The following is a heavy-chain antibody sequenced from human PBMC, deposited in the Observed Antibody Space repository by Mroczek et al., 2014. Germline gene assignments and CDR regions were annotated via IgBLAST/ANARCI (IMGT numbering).Heavy chain of an antibody. Sequence: QVQLQQWGPGLVKPSETLSLTCTVSGGSISSSSYYWGWIRQPPGKGLEWIGSIYYSGSTYYNPSLKSRVTISVDTSKNQFSLKLSSVTAADTAVYYCARQGQWFGEFWPRVGYYYYMDVWGKGTTVTGLL. V-gene: IGHV4-39*01. J-gene: IGHJ6*03. CDR3: ARQGQWFGEFWPRVGYYYYMDV. D-gene: IGHD3-10*01. CDR2: IYYSGST. CDR1: GGSISSSSYY.